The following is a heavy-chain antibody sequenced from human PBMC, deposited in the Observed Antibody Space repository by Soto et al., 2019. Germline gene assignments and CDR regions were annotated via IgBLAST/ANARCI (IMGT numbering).Heavy chain of an antibody. V-gene: IGHV1-18*01. J-gene: IGHJ4*02. CDR1: GYTFTSYG. D-gene: IGHD5-18*01. CDR2: ISAYNGNT. CDR3: AREQAMGRPISYSYGYALDY. Sequence: ASVKVSCKASGYTFTSYGISWVRQAPGQGLEWMGWISAYNGNTNYAQKLQGRVTMTTDTSTSTAYMELRSLRSDDTAVYYCAREQAMGRPISYSYGYALDYWGQGTLVTVSS.